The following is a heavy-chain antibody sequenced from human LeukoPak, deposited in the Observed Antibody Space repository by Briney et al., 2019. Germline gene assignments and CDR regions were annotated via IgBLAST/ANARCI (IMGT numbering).Heavy chain of an antibody. V-gene: IGHV4-38-2*01. J-gene: IGHJ5*02. CDR1: GYSLSSGYY. D-gene: IGHD6-13*01. CDR3: ARAAAGRLAWFDP. Sequence: SETLSLTCAVSGYSLSSGYYWGWIRQPPGKGLEWIGRIYHSGSTYYNPSLKSRVTISVDTSKNQFSLKLSSVTAADTAVYYCARAAAGRLAWFDPWGQGTLVTVSS. CDR2: IYHSGST.